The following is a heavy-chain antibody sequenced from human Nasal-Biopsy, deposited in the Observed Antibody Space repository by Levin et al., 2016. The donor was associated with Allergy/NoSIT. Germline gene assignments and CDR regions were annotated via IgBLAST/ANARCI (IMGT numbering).Heavy chain of an antibody. J-gene: IGHJ6*02. CDR2: ISSDGSFV. CDR3: VRKRGYNFGTYSDSGMDV. CDR1: GFIFRNFA. Sequence: GGSLRLSCVASGFIFRNFAMHWVRQAPGKGLEWVSVISSDGSFVYYADSVAGRFIISRDDSKDRLSLQMNSLRSEDTAVYFCVRKRGYNFGTYSDSGMDVWGRGTTVTVSS. D-gene: IGHD5-12*01. V-gene: IGHV3-30*04.